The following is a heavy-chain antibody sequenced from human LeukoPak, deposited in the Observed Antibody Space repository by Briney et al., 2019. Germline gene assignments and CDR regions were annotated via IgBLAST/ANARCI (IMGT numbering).Heavy chain of an antibody. CDR1: GGTFSSYA. V-gene: IGHV1-69*13. J-gene: IGHJ3*02. Sequence: GASVKVSCKASGGTFSSYAISWVRQAPGQGLEWMGGIIPIFGTANYAQKFQGRVTITADESTSTAYMELSSLRSEDTAVYYCARVYGSAIFGVVGSDAFDIWGQGTMVTVSS. CDR2: IIPIFGTA. D-gene: IGHD3-3*01. CDR3: ARVYGSAIFGVVGSDAFDI.